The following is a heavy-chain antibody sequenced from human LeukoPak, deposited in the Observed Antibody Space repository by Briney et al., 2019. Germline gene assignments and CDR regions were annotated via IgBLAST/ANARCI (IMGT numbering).Heavy chain of an antibody. D-gene: IGHD1-26*01. CDR3: ARVRPRVGAEYYFDY. CDR2: IYSGAST. V-gene: IGHV3-53*01. Sequence: GGSLRLSCAPSGLTVTSTCMTWDRQAPGKGLERCSAIYSGASTYYAASGRGPFTISRDNSKNPLYLQMNSLRAEDTAVYYCARVRPRVGAEYYFDYWGQGTLVTVSS. J-gene: IGHJ4*02. CDR1: GLTVTSTC.